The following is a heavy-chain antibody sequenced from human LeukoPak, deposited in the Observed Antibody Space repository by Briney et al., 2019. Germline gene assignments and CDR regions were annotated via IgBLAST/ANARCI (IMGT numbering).Heavy chain of an antibody. CDR3: ARDDYYCSSTSCYWRYYYYGMDV. V-gene: IGHV3-30*03. Sequence: GRSLRPSCAASGFTFSSYGMHWVRQAPGKGLEWVAVISYDGSNKYYADSVKGRFTISRDNSKNSLYLQMNSLRAEDTAVYYCARDDYYCSSTSCYWRYYYYGMDVWGQGTTVTVSS. D-gene: IGHD2-2*01. CDR2: ISYDGSNK. J-gene: IGHJ6*02. CDR1: GFTFSSYG.